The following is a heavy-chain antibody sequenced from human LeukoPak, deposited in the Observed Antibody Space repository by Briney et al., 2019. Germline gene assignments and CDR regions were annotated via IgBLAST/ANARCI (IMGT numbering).Heavy chain of an antibody. V-gene: IGHV3-7*01. CDR1: GFTFSSYW. Sequence: GGSLRLSCAASGFTFSSYWMSWVRQAPGKGLEWVANIKQDGSEKYYVDSVKGRFTISRDNAKNSLYLQMNSLRAEDTAVYYCARRARYSSGWYGTRRGYYMDVWGKGTTVTISS. CDR2: IKQDGSEK. D-gene: IGHD6-19*01. CDR3: ARRARYSSGWYGTRRGYYMDV. J-gene: IGHJ6*03.